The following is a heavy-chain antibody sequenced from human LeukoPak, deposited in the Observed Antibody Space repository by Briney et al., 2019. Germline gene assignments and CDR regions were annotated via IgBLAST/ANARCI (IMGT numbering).Heavy chain of an antibody. J-gene: IGHJ4*02. CDR3: ARLTPAAGRLYFVD. CDR1: GFTFSSYG. V-gene: IGHV3-33*01. Sequence: GGSLRLSCAASGFTFSSYGMHWVRQAPGKGLEWVALIRYDGSNKYYADSVKGRFSISRDNSKNTLFLQMNSLRAEDTAVYYCARLTPAAGRLYFVDWGPGTLVTVSS. D-gene: IGHD6-13*01. CDR2: IRYDGSNK.